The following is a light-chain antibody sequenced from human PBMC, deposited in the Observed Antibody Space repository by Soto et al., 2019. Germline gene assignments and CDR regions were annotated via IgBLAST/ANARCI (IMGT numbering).Light chain of an antibody. V-gene: IGKV1-39*01. Sequence: DIQMTQSPTSLSASVGDRVTITCRASQSIRINLNWYHQKPGKAPKLLIYGASTLQSGVPSRFSGSGAGTDVTIPISSLQPEDYATYYCRESYSAPQFTFGGGTRVEIK. CDR3: RESYSAPQFT. CDR1: QSIRIN. J-gene: IGKJ4*01. CDR2: GAS.